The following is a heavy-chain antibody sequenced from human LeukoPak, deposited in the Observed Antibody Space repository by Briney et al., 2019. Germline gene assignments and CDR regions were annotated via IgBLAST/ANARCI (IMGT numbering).Heavy chain of an antibody. D-gene: IGHD5-18*01. CDR2: IDGSGGFT. Sequence: GGSLRLSCAASGFTFSSDAMAWVRQAPGKGLEWVSSIDGSGGFTYYADSVKGRFTISRDNAKNSLYLQMNSLRGEDTAVYYCAREPPTADDAFDIWGQGTMVTVSS. CDR3: AREPPTADDAFDI. V-gene: IGHV3-23*01. J-gene: IGHJ3*02. CDR1: GFTFSSDA.